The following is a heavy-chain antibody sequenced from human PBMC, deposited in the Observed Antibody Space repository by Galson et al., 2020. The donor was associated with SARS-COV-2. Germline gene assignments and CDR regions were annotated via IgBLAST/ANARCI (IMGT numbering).Heavy chain of an antibody. V-gene: IGHV3-53*01. Sequence: QHGESLKIYCAASGFALSSNHMNWVRQAPGKGLEWVSLTTSDDRTHYAHSMRGRFTIFRDQARNFLYLQMNVLRADDTAVYYCATSALEPLPFYWGQGTQVTVSS. CDR2: TTSDDRT. J-gene: IGHJ4*02. CDR1: GFALSSNH. CDR3: ATSALEPLPFY.